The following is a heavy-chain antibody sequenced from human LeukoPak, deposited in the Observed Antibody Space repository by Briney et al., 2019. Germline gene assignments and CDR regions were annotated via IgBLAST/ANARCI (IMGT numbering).Heavy chain of an antibody. V-gene: IGHV3-23*01. D-gene: IGHD3-16*02. CDR1: GFTFSSYA. J-gene: IGHJ4*02. CDR3: AGGVRLGELSLSSFDY. Sequence: GGSLRLSCAASGFTFSSYAMSWVRQAPGEGLEWVSAISGSGGSTYYADSVKGRFTISRDNSKNTLYLQMNSLRAEDTAVYYCAGGVRLGELSLSSFDYWGQGTLVTVSS. CDR2: ISGSGGST.